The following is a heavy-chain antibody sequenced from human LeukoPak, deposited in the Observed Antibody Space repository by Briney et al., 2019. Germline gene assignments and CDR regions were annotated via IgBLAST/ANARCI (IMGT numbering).Heavy chain of an antibody. CDR3: ARITYYDILTGFPYYYGMDV. J-gene: IGHJ6*02. CDR2: ISAYNGNT. CDR1: GYTFTSYG. Sequence: ASVRVSCKASGYTFTSYGISWVRQAPGQGLEWMGWISAYNGNTNYAQKLQGRVTMTTDTSTSTAYMELRSLRSGDTAVYYCARITYYDILTGFPYYYGMDVWGQGTTVTVSS. V-gene: IGHV1-18*01. D-gene: IGHD3-9*01.